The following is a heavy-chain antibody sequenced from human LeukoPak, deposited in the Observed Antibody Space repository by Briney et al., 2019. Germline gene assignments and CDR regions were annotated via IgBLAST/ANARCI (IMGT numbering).Heavy chain of an antibody. CDR2: ISSSSSYI. J-gene: IGHJ3*02. D-gene: IGHD3-22*01. Sequence: GGSLRLSCAASGFTFSSYSMNRVRRAPGKGLEWFSSISSSSSYIYYADSVKGRFTISRDNAKNSLYLQMNSLRAEDTAVYYCARTMIDSFDIWGQGTMVTVSS. V-gene: IGHV3-21*01. CDR1: GFTFSSYS. CDR3: ARTMIDSFDI.